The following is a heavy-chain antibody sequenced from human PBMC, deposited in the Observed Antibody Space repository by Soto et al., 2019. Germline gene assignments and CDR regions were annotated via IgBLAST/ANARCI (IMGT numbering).Heavy chain of an antibody. CDR1: GYTFTDYA. V-gene: IGHV1-3*01. CDR2: INAGNGNT. CDR3: ARIEGDCSGGSCYSGGFDY. Sequence: ASVKVSCKASGYTFTDYAIQWVRQAPGQRLEWMGWINAGNGNTKYSQKFQGRVTITRDTSASTAYIELSSLRSEDTAVYYCARIEGDCSGGSCYSGGFDYWGQGALVTVSS. D-gene: IGHD2-15*01. J-gene: IGHJ4*02.